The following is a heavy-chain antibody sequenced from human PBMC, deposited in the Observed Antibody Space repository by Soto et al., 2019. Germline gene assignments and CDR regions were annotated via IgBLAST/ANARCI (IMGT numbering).Heavy chain of an antibody. J-gene: IGHJ6*02. V-gene: IGHV1-2*04. D-gene: IGHD3-16*01. CDR2: INPNSGGT. Sequence: ASVKVSCKASGYTFTGYYMHWVRQAPGQGLEWMGWINPNSGGTNYAQKFQGWVTMTRDTSISTAYMELRSLRSNDTAIYYCAMVDVYVTPSPQEVWGQGTTVTVSS. CDR1: GYTFTGYY. CDR3: AMVDVYVTPSPQEV.